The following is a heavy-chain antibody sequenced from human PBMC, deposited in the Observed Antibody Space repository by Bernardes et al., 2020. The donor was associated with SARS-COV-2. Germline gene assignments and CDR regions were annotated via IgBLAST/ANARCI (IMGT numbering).Heavy chain of an antibody. J-gene: IGHJ4*02. CDR2: INYTGNT. V-gene: IGHV4-34*01. CDR1: GGSFSGYY. D-gene: IGHD2-2*01. Sequence: TLSLTCAVHGGSFSGYYWNWIRQPPGKGLQWIGEINYTGNTNHNPSLKSRVTLSLDTSKNQFSLKLSSVTAADTAMYYCARGGCSSRSCYNFDYWGQGALVTVSS. CDR3: ARGGCSSRSCYNFDY.